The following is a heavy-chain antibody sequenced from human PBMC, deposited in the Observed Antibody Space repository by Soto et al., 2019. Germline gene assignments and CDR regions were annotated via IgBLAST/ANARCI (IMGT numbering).Heavy chain of an antibody. Sequence: GGSLRLSCAASGFTFSSYGMHWVRQAPGKGLEWVAVIWYDGSNKYYADSVKGRFTISRDNSKNTLYLQMNSLRAEDTAVYYCARDCLYGLAGDCYYDAFDIWGQGTMVTVSS. J-gene: IGHJ3*02. CDR2: IWYDGSNK. CDR3: ARDCLYGLAGDCYYDAFDI. CDR1: GFTFSSYG. D-gene: IGHD2-21*02. V-gene: IGHV3-33*01.